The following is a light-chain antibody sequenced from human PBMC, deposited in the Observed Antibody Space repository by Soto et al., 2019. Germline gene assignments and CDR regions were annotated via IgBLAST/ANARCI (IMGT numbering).Light chain of an antibody. CDR3: QQCNTYST. CDR2: QTS. J-gene: IGKJ1*01. Sequence: DIQLTQSPSILSASVGDRVTITCRASQSIGSWLAWYQQKPGKAPNLLIFQTSNLESGVPSRFSGSGSGTEFALTISSLQPDDFATYYCQQCNTYSTFGQGTKVETK. V-gene: IGKV1-5*03. CDR1: QSIGSW.